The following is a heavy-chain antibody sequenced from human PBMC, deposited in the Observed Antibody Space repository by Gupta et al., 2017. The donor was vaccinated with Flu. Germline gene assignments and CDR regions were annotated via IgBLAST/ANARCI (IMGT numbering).Heavy chain of an antibody. CDR1: DFTFRSYA. Sequence: VQLLESGGGWVQPGGSLRLSCADSDFTFRSYAMTWVRQAPGKGLEWVSSINGGGDITYYTDSGKGRFFISRDNSRNTLYLQMNSLRDDDTAMYYCAKDPWGNSGGHGNYFEYWGLGTLVTVSS. J-gene: IGHJ1*01. CDR3: AKDPWGNSGGHGNYFEY. V-gene: IGHV3-23*01. D-gene: IGHD5-12*01. CDR2: INGGGDIT.